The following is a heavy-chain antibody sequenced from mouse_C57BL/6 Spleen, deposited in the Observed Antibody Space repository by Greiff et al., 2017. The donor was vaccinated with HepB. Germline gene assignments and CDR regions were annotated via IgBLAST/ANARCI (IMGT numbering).Heavy chain of an antibody. CDR1: GYTFTSYW. V-gene: IGHV1-52*01. CDR3: ARADVYDDGRYYVDY. D-gene: IGHD2-3*01. Sequence: QVQLQQPGAELVRPGSSVKLSCKASGYTFTSYWMHWVKQRPIQGLEWIGNIDPSDSETHYNQKFKDKATLTVDKSSSTAYMQLSSLTSEDSAVYYCARADVYDDGRYYVDYWGQGTTRTVAA. CDR2: IDPSDSET. J-gene: IGHJ2*01.